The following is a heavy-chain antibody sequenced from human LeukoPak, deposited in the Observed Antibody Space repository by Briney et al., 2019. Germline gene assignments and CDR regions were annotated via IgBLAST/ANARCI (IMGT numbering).Heavy chain of an antibody. D-gene: IGHD1-26*01. Sequence: SETLSLTCTVSGGSVSSGSYYWSWIRQPPGKGLEWIGYIYYSGSTNYNPSLKSRVTISVDTSKNQFSLKLSSVTAADTAVYYCARALRSGSYHFDYWGQGTLVTVSS. CDR1: GGSVSSGSYY. CDR2: IYYSGST. V-gene: IGHV4-61*01. J-gene: IGHJ4*02. CDR3: ARALRSGSYHFDY.